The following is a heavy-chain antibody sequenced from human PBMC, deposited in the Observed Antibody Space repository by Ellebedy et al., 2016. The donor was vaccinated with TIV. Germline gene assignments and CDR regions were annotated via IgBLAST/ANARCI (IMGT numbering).Heavy chain of an antibody. CDR3: ARVRGDIAAPHLDY. D-gene: IGHD5-12*01. CDR1: GGSLRSGNYY. V-gene: IGHV4-61*01. CDR2: IHHSGNI. J-gene: IGHJ4*02. Sequence: MPSETLSLTCTVSGGSLRSGNYYWGWIRQPPGKGLEWIGYIHHSGNINRNPPLKSRVTMSVDTSKNQFSLKLGSVTAADTAVYFCARVRGDIAAPHLDYWGQGALVTVSS.